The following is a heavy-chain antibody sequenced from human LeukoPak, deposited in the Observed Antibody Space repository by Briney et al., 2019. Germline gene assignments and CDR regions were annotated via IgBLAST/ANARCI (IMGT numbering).Heavy chain of an antibody. CDR1: GFTFDDYA. V-gene: IGHV3-21*01. J-gene: IGHJ6*03. CDR3: ARVPHYYMDV. Sequence: GGSLRLSCAASGFTFDDYAMHWVRQAPGKGLEWVSSISSSSSYIYYADSVKGRFTISRDNAKNSLYLQMNSLRAEDTAVYYCARVPHYYMDVWGKGTTVTVSS. CDR2: ISSSSSYI.